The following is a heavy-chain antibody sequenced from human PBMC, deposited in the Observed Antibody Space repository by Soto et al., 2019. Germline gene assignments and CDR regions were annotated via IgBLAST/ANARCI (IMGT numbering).Heavy chain of an antibody. Sequence: VECLKISCTGSGYSFTSYWIGWVLQIPGKGLELMWIIYPGDSDTRYSPSFQGQVTISADKSISTAYLQWSSLKASDTAMYYCARGSSWYVEVGRMDVWGQGTTVTVSS. D-gene: IGHD6-13*01. J-gene: IGHJ6*02. CDR2: IYPGDSDT. V-gene: IGHV5-51*01. CDR1: GYSFTSYW. CDR3: ARGSSWYVEVGRMDV.